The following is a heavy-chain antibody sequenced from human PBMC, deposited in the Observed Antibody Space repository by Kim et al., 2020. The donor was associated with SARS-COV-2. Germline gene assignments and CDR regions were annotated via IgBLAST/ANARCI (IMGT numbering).Heavy chain of an antibody. CDR2: INHSGST. CDR3: ARASYLGSSGPVDY. V-gene: IGHV4-34*01. J-gene: IGHJ4*02. D-gene: IGHD3-22*01. Sequence: SETLSLTCAVYGGSFSGYYWSWIRQPPGKGLEWIGEINHSGSTNYNPSLKSRVTISVDTSKNQFSLKLSSVTAADTAVYYCARASYLGSSGPVDYWGQGTLVTVSS. CDR1: GGSFSGYY.